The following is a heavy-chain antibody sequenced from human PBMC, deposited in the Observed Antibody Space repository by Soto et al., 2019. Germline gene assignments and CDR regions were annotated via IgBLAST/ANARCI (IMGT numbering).Heavy chain of an antibody. CDR3: TRSRNVAEFNDYGGNYHGFDI. CDR1: GGSVNSHA. D-gene: IGHD4-17*01. V-gene: IGHV1-69*01. Sequence: QVQLEQSGAEVKKAGSSVKVSFKAFGGSVNSHAISWVRQAPGQGLEWMGGIIPMFGTPTYAQKFQAGVTISAEESTSTGYLDLSSLRSEDTAVYYCTRSRNVAEFNDYGGNYHGFDIWGQGTMVTVSS. J-gene: IGHJ3*02. CDR2: IIPMFGTP.